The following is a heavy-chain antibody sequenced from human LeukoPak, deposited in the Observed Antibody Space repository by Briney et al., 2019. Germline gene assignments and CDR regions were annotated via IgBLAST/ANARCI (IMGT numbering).Heavy chain of an antibody. CDR1: GGTLSSDA. V-gene: IGHV1-69*05. CDR3: ARDDDSSGYYYFFDI. D-gene: IGHD3-22*01. J-gene: IGHJ3*02. Sequence: AAKVSCMQPGGTLSSDAISWVRQAPPPGREGMGRILPIFGTANYAQKFQGRVTITTDESTSTAYMELSSLRPEDAAVYYCARDDDSSGYYYFFDIWGQGTMVTVFS. CDR2: ILPIFGTA.